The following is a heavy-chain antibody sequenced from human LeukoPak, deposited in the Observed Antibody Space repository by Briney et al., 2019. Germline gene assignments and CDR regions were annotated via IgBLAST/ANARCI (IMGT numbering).Heavy chain of an antibody. CDR3: AREDYYGMDV. CDR2: INQDGSEK. CDR1: GFTFSSFW. J-gene: IGHJ6*02. V-gene: IGHV3-7*04. Sequence: GGSLRLSCAASGFTFSSFWMSWVRQAPGKGLEWVDNINQDGSEKSSAASVKGRFSISRDNAKNSVSLQMDSLRVEDTGVYYCAREDYYGMDVWGQGTTVIVSS. D-gene: IGHD3-10*01.